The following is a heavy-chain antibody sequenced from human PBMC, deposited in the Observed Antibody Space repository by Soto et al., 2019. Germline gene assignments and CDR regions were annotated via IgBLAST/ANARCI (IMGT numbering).Heavy chain of an antibody. V-gene: IGHV3-15*07. CDR1: GFTFSNAW. CDR2: IKSKTDGGTT. J-gene: IGHJ4*02. Sequence: GGSLRLSCAASGFTFSNAWMNWVRQAPGKGLEWVGRIKSKTDGGTTDYAAPVKGRFTISRDDSKNTLYLQMNSLKTEDTAVYYCTTLRGGYSSSWFTTYYFDYWCQGPLVTVSS. CDR3: TTLRGGYSSSWFTTYYFDY. D-gene: IGHD6-13*01.